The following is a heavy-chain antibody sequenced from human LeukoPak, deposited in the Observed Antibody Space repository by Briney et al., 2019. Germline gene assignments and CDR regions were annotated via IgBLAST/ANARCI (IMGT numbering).Heavy chain of an antibody. V-gene: IGHV3-23*01. Sequence: QTGGSLRLSCAASGLTFSSYAMSWVRQAPGKGLEWVSAISGSGGSTYYADSVKGRFTISRDNSKNTLYLQMNSLRAEDTAVYYCAKDGLSVPAAIQLGPEYFQHWGQGTLVTVSS. CDR1: GLTFSSYA. D-gene: IGHD2-2*02. CDR3: AKDGLSVPAAIQLGPEYFQH. J-gene: IGHJ1*01. CDR2: ISGSGGST.